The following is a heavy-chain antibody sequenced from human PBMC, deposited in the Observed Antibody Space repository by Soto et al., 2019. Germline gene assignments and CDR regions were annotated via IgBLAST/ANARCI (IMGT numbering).Heavy chain of an antibody. CDR3: AKDLTRQLAYWLDP. CDR1: GFSFTGYY. J-gene: IGHJ5*02. V-gene: IGHV1-2*02. D-gene: IGHD6-6*01. Sequence: VASVKVSCKASGFSFTGYYIHWLRQDPGQGLEWMGWINAHSGGTEYAQKFQGRVTLTRDTSIATAYLTLTSLTSDDTALYYCAKDLTRQLAYWLDPWGQGTQVTVS. CDR2: INAHSGGT.